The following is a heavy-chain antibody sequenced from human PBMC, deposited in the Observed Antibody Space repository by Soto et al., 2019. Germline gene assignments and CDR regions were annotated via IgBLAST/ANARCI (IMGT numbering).Heavy chain of an antibody. CDR3: ARGPSGDKVDY. Sequence: SETLSLTSTVSDGSIRSYYWSWIRQPPGKGLEWIGYIYYSGSTNYNPSLNSRVSISVDMSKNQFSLTLTSVGAADTAVYYCARGPSGDKVDYWGQGTPVTVSS. D-gene: IGHD7-27*01. V-gene: IGHV4-59*12. J-gene: IGHJ4*02. CDR2: IYYSGST. CDR1: DGSIRSYY.